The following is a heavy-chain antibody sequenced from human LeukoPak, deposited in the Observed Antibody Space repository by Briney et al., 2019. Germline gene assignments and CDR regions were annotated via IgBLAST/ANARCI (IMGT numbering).Heavy chain of an antibody. V-gene: IGHV1-46*01. CDR3: AREPDTAMVLEDY. D-gene: IGHD5-18*01. CDR1: GYTFIRYY. CDR2: INPSGGST. J-gene: IGHJ4*02. Sequence: ASVKVSCKASGYTFIRYYMHWVRQAPGQGLEWMGIINPSGGSTSYTQKFQGRVTMTRDTSTSTVYMELSSLRSEDTAVYYCAREPDTAMVLEDYWGQGTLVTVSS.